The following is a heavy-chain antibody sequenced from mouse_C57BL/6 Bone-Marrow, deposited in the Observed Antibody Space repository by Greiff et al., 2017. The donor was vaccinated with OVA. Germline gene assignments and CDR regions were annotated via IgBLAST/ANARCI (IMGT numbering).Heavy chain of an antibody. V-gene: IGHV5-17*01. J-gene: IGHJ4*01. CDR2: ISSGSSTI. Sequence: DVHLVESGGGLVKPGGSLKLSCAASGFTFSDYGMHWVRQAPEKGLEWVAYISSGSSTIYYAETVKGRFTISRDNAKNTLFLQMTSLRSEDTAMYYCARFSSVYYAMDYWGQGTSVTVSS. CDR3: ARFSSVYYAMDY. CDR1: GFTFSDYG. D-gene: IGHD6-1*01.